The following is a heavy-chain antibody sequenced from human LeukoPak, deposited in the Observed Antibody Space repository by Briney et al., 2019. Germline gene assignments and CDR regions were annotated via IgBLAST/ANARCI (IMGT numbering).Heavy chain of an antibody. D-gene: IGHD2-2*01. Sequence: ASVKVSCKASGGTFSSYAISWVRQAPGQGLEWMAGIIPIFGTANYAQKFQGRVTITADKSTSTAYMELSSLRSEDTAVYYCAATPLGYCSSTSCYHTIDYGGQGTLVTVSS. J-gene: IGHJ4*02. CDR2: IIPIFGTA. V-gene: IGHV1-69*06. CDR3: AATPLGYCSSTSCYHTIDY. CDR1: GGTFSSYA.